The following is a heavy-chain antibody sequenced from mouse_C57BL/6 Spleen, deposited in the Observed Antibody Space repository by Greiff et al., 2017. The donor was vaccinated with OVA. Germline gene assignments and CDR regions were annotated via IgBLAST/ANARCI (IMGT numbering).Heavy chain of an antibody. CDR2: ISDGGSYT. V-gene: IGHV5-4*01. Sequence: EVNVVESGGGLVKPGGSLKLSCAASGFTFSSYAMSWVRQTPEKRLEWVATISDGGSYTYYPDNVKGRFTISRDNAKNNLYLQMSHLKSEDTAMYYCATDSSCYYAMDYWGQGTSVTVSS. D-gene: IGHD3-2*02. J-gene: IGHJ4*01. CDR3: ATDSSCYYAMDY. CDR1: GFTFSSYA.